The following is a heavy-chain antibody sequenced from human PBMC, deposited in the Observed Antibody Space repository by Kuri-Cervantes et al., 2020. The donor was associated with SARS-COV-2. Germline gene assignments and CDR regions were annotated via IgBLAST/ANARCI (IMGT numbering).Heavy chain of an antibody. CDR1: GFTFSSYS. CDR3: AILGHCSSTSCAPDAFDI. D-gene: IGHD2-2*01. CDR2: ISSSSSYI. V-gene: IGHV3-21*01. Sequence: GGSLRLSCAASGFTFSSYSMNWVRQAPGKGLEWVSSISSSSSYIYYADSVKGRFTISRDNAKNSLYLQMNSLRAEDTAVYYCAILGHCSSTSCAPDAFDIWGQGTMVTVSS. J-gene: IGHJ3*02.